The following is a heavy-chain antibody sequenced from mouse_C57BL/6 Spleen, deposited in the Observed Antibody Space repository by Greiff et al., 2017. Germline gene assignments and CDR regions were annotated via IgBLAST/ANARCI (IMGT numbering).Heavy chain of an antibody. V-gene: IGHV2-2*01. Sequence: QVQLQQSGPGLVQPSPSLSISCPVSGFSFTSYGVHWVRQSPGKGLEWLGVIWSGGSTAYYAAFISSMSISKDNSTSQVFFKMNSLQADDTAIYYCARRTGTGYAMDYWGQGTSVTVSS. J-gene: IGHJ4*01. D-gene: IGHD4-1*01. CDR3: ARRTGTGYAMDY. CDR2: IWSGGST. CDR1: GFSFTSYG.